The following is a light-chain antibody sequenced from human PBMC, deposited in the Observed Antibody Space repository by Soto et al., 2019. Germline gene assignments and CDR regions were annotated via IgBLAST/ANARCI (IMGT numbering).Light chain of an antibody. Sequence: QSALTQPPSASGSPGQSVTISCTGTSSDVGGYNYVSWYQQHPGKVPKLMIYEVNKPPSGVPGRFSGSKSGNTASLTVSGLQPEDEADYYCTSYAGGNNVFGAGTKLTVL. V-gene: IGLV2-8*01. CDR2: EVN. CDR1: SSDVGGYNY. J-gene: IGLJ1*01. CDR3: TSYAGGNNV.